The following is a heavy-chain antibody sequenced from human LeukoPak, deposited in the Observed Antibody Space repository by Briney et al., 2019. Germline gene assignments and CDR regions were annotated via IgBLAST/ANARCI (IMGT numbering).Heavy chain of an antibody. V-gene: IGHV4-61*01. Sequence: KPSETLSLTCAVSGYSISSGYYWSWIRQPPGKGLEWIGYIYNNGRTNYNPSLKSRVTISVDTSKNQFSLRLTSVTAADTAVYYCARDPGSSGYWYFDLWGRGTLVTVSS. CDR3: ARDPGSSGYWYFDL. J-gene: IGHJ2*01. CDR1: GYSISSGYY. CDR2: IYNNGRT. D-gene: IGHD6-19*01.